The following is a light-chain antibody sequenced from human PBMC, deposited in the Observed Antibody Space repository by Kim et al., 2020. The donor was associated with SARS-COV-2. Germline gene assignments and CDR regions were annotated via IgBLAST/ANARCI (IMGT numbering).Light chain of an antibody. V-gene: IGKV3-15*01. Sequence: EIVMTQSPATLSVSPGERATLSCRASQSVSSNLAWYQQKPGQAPRLLIYGASTRATGIPARFSGSGSGTEFTLTISSLQSEDFAVYYCQQYNSGHPMTFGQGTRVEIK. CDR1: QSVSSN. CDR2: GAS. CDR3: QQYNSGHPMT. J-gene: IGKJ5*01.